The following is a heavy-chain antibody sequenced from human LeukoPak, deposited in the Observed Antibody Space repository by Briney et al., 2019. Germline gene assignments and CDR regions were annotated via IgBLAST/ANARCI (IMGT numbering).Heavy chain of an antibody. CDR2: ISHSGST. CDR3: ARGPVDIVTAYFFKY. J-gene: IGHJ4*02. D-gene: IGHD5-12*01. CDR1: GGSISSGYW. Sequence: SGTLSLTCAVSGGSISSGYWWSWVCQPPGKGLVWIGEISHSGSTNYNPSLTSRVTISVDKSKKQFSLKLSSVTAANTAVYYCARGPVDIVTAYFFKYWGQGTLVTVSS. V-gene: IGHV4-4*02.